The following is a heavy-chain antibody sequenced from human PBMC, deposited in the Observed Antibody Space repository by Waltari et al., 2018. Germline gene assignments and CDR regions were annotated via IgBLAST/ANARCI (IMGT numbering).Heavy chain of an antibody. V-gene: IGHV5-51*01. CDR3: AISSWYSADQFDY. Sequence: EVQLVQSGAEVKKPGESLKISCKGSGYSFTSYWIGWVRQIPGKGLEWMGIIYPGDSDTRYSPSFQGQVTISADKSISTAYLQWGSLKASDTAMYYCAISSWYSADQFDYWGQGTLVTVSS. J-gene: IGHJ4*02. D-gene: IGHD6-13*01. CDR1: GYSFTSYW. CDR2: IYPGDSDT.